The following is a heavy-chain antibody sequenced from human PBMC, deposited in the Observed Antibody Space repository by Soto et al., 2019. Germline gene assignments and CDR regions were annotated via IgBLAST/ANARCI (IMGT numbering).Heavy chain of an antibody. CDR1: GGSISSGGYY. V-gene: IGHV4-31*03. J-gene: IGHJ4*02. CDR3: ARGDASWYFDY. CDR2: IYYSVST. Sequence: SSETLSLTCTVSGGSISSGGYYCSWIRQHPGKGLEWIGYIYYSVSTYYNPSLKSRVTISVDTSKNEFSLKLSSVTAADTAVYYCARGDASWYFDYWGQATRVTVS. D-gene: IGHD6-13*01.